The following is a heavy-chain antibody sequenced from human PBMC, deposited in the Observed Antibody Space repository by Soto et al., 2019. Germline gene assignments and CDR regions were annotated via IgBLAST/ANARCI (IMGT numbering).Heavy chain of an antibody. CDR2: ISSDGSTT. V-gene: IGHV3-74*01. Sequence: EVQLVESGGDLVQSGGSLGLSCAASGFSFRSYWMHWVRQAPGKGLVWVARISSDGSTTTYADSASGRFIISRDNDANILYLQMSSLRAEDTAVYYCAREYYGVLTGYYNDSWGQGTLVTVSS. J-gene: IGHJ4*02. CDR3: AREYYGVLTGYYNDS. D-gene: IGHD3-9*01. CDR1: GFSFRSYW.